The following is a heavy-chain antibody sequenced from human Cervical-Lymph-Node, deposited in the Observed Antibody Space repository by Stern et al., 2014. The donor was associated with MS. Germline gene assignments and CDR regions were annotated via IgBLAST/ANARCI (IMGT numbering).Heavy chain of an antibody. J-gene: IGHJ4*02. V-gene: IGHV1-69*14. CDR3: ARGGGLVGYFDY. CDR2: ITPVFGTT. CDR1: GDTFSSYA. Sequence: QDQLVQSEAEVKKPGSSVKVSCKASGDTFSSYAINWVRQVPGQGLEWMGGITPVFGTTNYAQKFQGRVTITADKSTNTAYMELMTLRSEDTAVYYCARGGGLVGYFDYWGQGTLVSVSS. D-gene: IGHD1-26*01.